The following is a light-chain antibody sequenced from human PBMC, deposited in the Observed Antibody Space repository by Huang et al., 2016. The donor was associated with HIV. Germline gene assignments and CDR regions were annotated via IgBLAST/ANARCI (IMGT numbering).Light chain of an antibody. Sequence: DIQMTQSPSTLSVSVGDRVTITCRASQSISGYLAWYQQKPGKAPKLLIYKASSLEGGVPSRFSGSGSGTEFTLTISSLQPDDFATYYCQHFNSFSPVYTFGQGTKLEIK. CDR2: KAS. J-gene: IGKJ2*01. V-gene: IGKV1-5*03. CDR1: QSISGY. CDR3: QHFNSFSPVYT.